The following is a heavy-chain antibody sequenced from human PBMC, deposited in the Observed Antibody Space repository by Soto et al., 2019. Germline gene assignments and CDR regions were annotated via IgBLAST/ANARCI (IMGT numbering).Heavy chain of an antibody. CDR2: INPSGGTT. CDR1: GYTFTSYY. V-gene: IGHV1-46*01. D-gene: IGHD3-22*01. J-gene: IGHJ4*02. CDR3: ARVAQYERSAYSVNPFDY. Sequence: QVQLVQSGAEVKKPGASVKVSCKASGYTFTSYYMHLVRQAPGQGLEWMGIINPSGGTTGYAQNCQGRVTMTRDTSTSTVYMELIRLRSEDTAVYYCARVAQYERSAYSVNPFDYWGQGTLVTVSS.